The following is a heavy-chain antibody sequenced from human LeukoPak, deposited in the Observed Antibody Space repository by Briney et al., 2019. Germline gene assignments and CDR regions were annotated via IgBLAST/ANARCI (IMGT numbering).Heavy chain of an antibody. Sequence: GGSLRLSWAASGFTFSSYAMSCVRQAPGKGLEWVSAISGSGYNTYYADSVKGRFTISRDNSKNTLYLQMNSLRVEDTAIYYCAKILNTVTSYYYGMDVWGQGTTVTVSS. CDR3: AKILNTVTSYYYGMDV. D-gene: IGHD4-17*01. CDR2: ISGSGYNT. J-gene: IGHJ6*02. CDR1: GFTFSSYA. V-gene: IGHV3-23*01.